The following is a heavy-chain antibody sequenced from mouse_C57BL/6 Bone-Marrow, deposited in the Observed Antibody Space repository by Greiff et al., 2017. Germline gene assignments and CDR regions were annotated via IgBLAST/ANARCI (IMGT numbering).Heavy chain of an antibody. CDR1: GYTFTDYN. V-gene: IGHV1-22*01. CDR3: ARRGINYYGSSYFAY. Sequence: VQLQQSGPELVKPGASVKLSCKASGYTFTDYNMHWVKQSHGKSLEWIGYINPNNGGTSYNQKFKGKATLTVNKSSSTAYMELRSLTSEDSAVYYCARRGINYYGSSYFAYWGQGTLVTVSA. D-gene: IGHD1-1*01. J-gene: IGHJ3*01. CDR2: INPNNGGT.